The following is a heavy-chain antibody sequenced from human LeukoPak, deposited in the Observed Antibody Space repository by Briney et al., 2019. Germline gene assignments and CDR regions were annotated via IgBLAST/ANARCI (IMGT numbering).Heavy chain of an antibody. J-gene: IGHJ4*02. CDR3: ANGRGYSYIDY. CDR2: IYHSGST. Sequence: SETLSLTCTVSGGSISSSNYYWGWIRQPPGKGLEWIGSIYHSGSTYYNPSLKSRVTISVDTSKDQFSLKLSSVTAADTAVYYCANGRGYSYIDYWGQGTLVTVSS. CDR1: GGSISSSNYY. V-gene: IGHV4-39*01. D-gene: IGHD5-18*01.